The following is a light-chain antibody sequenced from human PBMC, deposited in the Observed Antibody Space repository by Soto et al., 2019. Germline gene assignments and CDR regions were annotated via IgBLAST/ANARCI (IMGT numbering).Light chain of an antibody. V-gene: IGKV3D-15*01. CDR3: QQYNNWPPIT. J-gene: IGKJ5*01. CDR1: QSVSSN. Sequence: EIVMTQSPATLSVSPGERATLSCRASQSVSSNLAWYQQKPGQAPRLLIYGASSRATGIPDRVSGSGSGTEITLPISSLQSEDVAVYYCQQYNNWPPITFGQGTRLEIK. CDR2: GAS.